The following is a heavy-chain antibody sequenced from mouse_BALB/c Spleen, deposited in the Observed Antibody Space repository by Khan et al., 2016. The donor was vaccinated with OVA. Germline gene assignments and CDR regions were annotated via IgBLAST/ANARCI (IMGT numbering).Heavy chain of an antibody. V-gene: IGHV1-9*01. CDR3: ARENYSSSTSWFGY. CDR1: GYTFSSYW. J-gene: IGHJ3*01. Sequence: QVQLQQSGAELMKPGASVKISCKATGYTFSSYWIEWVKQRPGHGLEWIGEILPGSNSSNYNERFKGKATITADTSSNTAYMQLSSLTSEDSAIYDCARENYSSSTSWFGYWGQGTLVTVSA. D-gene: IGHD1-1*01. CDR2: ILPGSNSS.